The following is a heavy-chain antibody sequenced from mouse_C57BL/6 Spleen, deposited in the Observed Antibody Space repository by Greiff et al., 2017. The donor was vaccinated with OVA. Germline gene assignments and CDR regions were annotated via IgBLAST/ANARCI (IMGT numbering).Heavy chain of an antibody. Sequence: EVQRVESGGGLVQPGGSLKLSCAASGFTFSDYGMAWVRQAPRKGPEWVAFISNLAYSIYYADTVTGRFTISRENAKNTLYLEMSSLRSEDAAMYYCARHGGAMDYWGQGTSVTVSS. V-gene: IGHV5-15*01. J-gene: IGHJ4*01. CDR3: ARHGGAMDY. CDR1: GFTFSDYG. CDR2: ISNLAYSI.